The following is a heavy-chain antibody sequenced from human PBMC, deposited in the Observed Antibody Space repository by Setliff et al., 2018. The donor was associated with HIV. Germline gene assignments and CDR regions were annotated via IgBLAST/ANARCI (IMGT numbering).Heavy chain of an antibody. J-gene: IGHJ3*02. Sequence: ASVKVSCKVSGYTLTELSMHWVRQAPGKGLEWMGGFDPEDGETIYAQKFQGRVTMTEDTSTDTAYMELSSLRSEDTAVYYCARDDSNGNTDAFDIWGQGTTVTVSS. D-gene: IGHD5-18*01. V-gene: IGHV1-24*01. CDR2: FDPEDGET. CDR1: GYTLTELS. CDR3: ARDDSNGNTDAFDI.